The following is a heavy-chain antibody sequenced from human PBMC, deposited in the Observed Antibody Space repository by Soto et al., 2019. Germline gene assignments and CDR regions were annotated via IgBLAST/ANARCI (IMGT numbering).Heavy chain of an antibody. CDR3: AKGLERYQDAFDI. V-gene: IGHV3-11*01. Sequence: GGSLRLSCAASGFTFSDYYMSWIRQAPGKGLEWVSYISNSGGMIFYADSVRGRFTISRDNAKNSLYLQMNSLRAEDTAVYYCAKGLERYQDAFDIWGQGTMVTVSS. CDR2: ISNSGGMI. CDR1: GFTFSDYY. D-gene: IGHD1-1*01. J-gene: IGHJ3*02.